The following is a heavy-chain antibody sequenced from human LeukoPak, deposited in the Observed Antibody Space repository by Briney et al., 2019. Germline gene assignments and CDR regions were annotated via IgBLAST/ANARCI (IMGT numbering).Heavy chain of an antibody. CDR2: IYYSGST. CDR1: GGSISSSIYY. Sequence: SETLSLTCTVSGGSISSSIYYWGWIRQPPGKGLEWIGSIYYSGSTYYNPSLKSRVTISVDTSKNQFSLKLSSVTAADTAVYYCARGITMVRGVISLGYWGQGTLVTVSS. J-gene: IGHJ4*02. CDR3: ARGITMVRGVISLGY. V-gene: IGHV4-39*01. D-gene: IGHD3-10*01.